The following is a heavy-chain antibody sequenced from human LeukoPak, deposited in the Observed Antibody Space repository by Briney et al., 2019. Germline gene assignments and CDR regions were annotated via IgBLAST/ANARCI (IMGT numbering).Heavy chain of an antibody. CDR1: GFTFSTYA. Sequence: GGSLRLSCAASGFTFSTYAMTWVRQAPGKGLEWVSSISSSGIRTYHADSVKGRFTISRDNSKNTLFLQMSSLRAEDTAVYFCAREISYGDYPSGDAFDDWGQGTMVTVSS. CDR2: ISSSGIRT. CDR3: AREISYGDYPSGDAFDD. D-gene: IGHD4-17*01. J-gene: IGHJ3*01. V-gene: IGHV3-23*01.